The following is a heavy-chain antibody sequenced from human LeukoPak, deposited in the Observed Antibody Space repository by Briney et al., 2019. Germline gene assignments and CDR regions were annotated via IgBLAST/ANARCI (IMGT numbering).Heavy chain of an antibody. D-gene: IGHD6-13*01. CDR1: GYTFNRYG. CDR2: ISAWDGET. J-gene: IGHJ5*02. Sequence: ASVRVSCKASGYTFNRYGISWVRQAPGQVLEWLGWISAWDGETNYEQRYQGRVTMTTDTPTSTAYMELRSLRSDDTAVYYCARDYVIASAKTPNWLDPWGQGTLVTVSS. CDR3: ARDYVIASAKTPNWLDP. V-gene: IGHV1-18*01.